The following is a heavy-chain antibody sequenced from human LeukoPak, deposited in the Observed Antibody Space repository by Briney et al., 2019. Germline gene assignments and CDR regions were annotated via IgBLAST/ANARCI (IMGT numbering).Heavy chain of an antibody. V-gene: IGHV3-23*01. Sequence: GGSLRLSCAASGFTFSIYAMSWVRQAPGKGLEWVSGISGSGGSTYYTDSVKGRFTISRDNPKNTLFLQMNSLRAEDTAVYYCAKGRPYCGADCAFDYWGQGTLVTVSS. D-gene: IGHD2-21*02. CDR3: AKGRPYCGADCAFDY. CDR1: GFTFSIYA. J-gene: IGHJ4*02. CDR2: ISGSGGST.